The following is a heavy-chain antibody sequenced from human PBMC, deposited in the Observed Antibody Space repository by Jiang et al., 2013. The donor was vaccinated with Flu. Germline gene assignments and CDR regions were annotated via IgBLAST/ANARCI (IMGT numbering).Heavy chain of an antibody. J-gene: IGHJ1*01. D-gene: IGHD6-19*01. CDR3: ARVAVTGAPPYFHF. V-gene: IGHV1-2*06. CDR2: INPDSGGT. CDR1: GYIFTGYF. Sequence: KVSCKTSGYIFTGYFMHWVRQAPGQGLEWVGRINPDSGGTNYAQKFQDRVTMTRDTSISTVYLELRSLRSDDTAIYYCARVAVTGAPPYFHFWGQGTLVTVSS.